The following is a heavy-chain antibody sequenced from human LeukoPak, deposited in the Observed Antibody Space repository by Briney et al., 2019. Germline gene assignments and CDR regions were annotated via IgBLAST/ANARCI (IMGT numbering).Heavy chain of an antibody. CDR1: GFTFSSYW. Sequence: GGSLRLSCAASGFTFSSYWMHWVRQAPGKGLVWVSRINSDGSSTSYADSVNGRFTISRDNAKNTLYLQMNSLRAEDTAVYYCARFQYDSSGYRNFDYWGQGTLVTVSS. D-gene: IGHD3-22*01. V-gene: IGHV3-74*01. CDR2: INSDGSST. J-gene: IGHJ4*02. CDR3: ARFQYDSSGYRNFDY.